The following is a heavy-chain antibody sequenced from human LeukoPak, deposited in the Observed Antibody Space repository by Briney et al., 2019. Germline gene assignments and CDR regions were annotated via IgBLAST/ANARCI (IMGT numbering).Heavy chain of an antibody. J-gene: IGHJ4*02. CDR2: ISYDGSNK. V-gene: IGHV3-30-3*01. Sequence: GRSLRLSCGASGFTFSSYAMHWVRQAPGKGLEWVAVISYDGSNKYYADSVKGRFTISRDNSKNTLYLQMNSLRAEDTAVYYCARDPYYDFWSGHQIMCDYWGQGTLVTVSS. CDR3: ARDPYYDFWSGHQIMCDY. D-gene: IGHD3-3*01. CDR1: GFTFSSYA.